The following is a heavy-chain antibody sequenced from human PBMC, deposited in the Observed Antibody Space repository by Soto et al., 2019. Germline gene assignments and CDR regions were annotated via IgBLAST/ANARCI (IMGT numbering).Heavy chain of an antibody. V-gene: IGHV4-4*02. D-gene: IGHD6-19*01. Sequence: QVQLQESGPGLVKPSGTLSLTCAVSGDSVSSPYYWCWVRQPPGKGLEWIGEVFHTGTTSYNPSLRRXVTISMDKSNNQFSLDLRSVTAADTAVYYCARSAGWYAVHSWGPGTLVIVSS. CDR3: ARSAGWYAVHS. CDR2: VFHTGTT. CDR1: GDSVSSPYY. J-gene: IGHJ4*02.